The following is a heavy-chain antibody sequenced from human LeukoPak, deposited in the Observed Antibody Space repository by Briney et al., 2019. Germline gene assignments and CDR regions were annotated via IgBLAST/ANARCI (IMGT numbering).Heavy chain of an antibody. V-gene: IGHV4-34*01. CDR1: GGSFSGYY. CDR3: ARGYLIAVAGFDY. J-gene: IGHJ4*02. D-gene: IGHD6-19*01. CDR2: INHSGST. Sequence: SETLSLTCAVYGGSFSGYYWSWIRQPPGKGLEWIGEINHSGSTNYNPSLKSRVTISVDTSKNQFSLKLSSVTAADTAVYYCARGYLIAVAGFDYWGQGTLVTVSS.